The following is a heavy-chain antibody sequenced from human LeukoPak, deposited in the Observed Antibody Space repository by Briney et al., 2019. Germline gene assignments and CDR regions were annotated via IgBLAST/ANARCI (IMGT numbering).Heavy chain of an antibody. CDR2: ISGSGGST. CDR1: GFTFSSYA. Sequence: GGSLRLSCAASGFTFSSYAMSWVRQAPGKGLEWVSAISGSGGSTYYADSVKGRFTISRDNSKNTLYLQMNSLRAEDTAVYYRAKQPAAITMIVVVITFFDYWGQGTLVTVSS. V-gene: IGHV3-23*01. D-gene: IGHD3-22*01. J-gene: IGHJ4*02. CDR3: AKQPAAITMIVVVITFFDY.